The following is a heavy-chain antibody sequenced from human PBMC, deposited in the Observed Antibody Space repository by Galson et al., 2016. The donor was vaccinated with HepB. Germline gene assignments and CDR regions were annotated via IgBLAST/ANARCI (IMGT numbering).Heavy chain of an antibody. J-gene: IGHJ5*01. Sequence: SLRLSCAGSGLTFSRDWMSWVRQAPGKGLEWVANINQDGSVKYHVDSVEGRFTISRDNSNNSLYLQMNSLRAEDTAVYYCARPYKGVYLGWFDSWGLGTLVTVSS. CDR2: INQDGSVK. D-gene: IGHD1-14*01. V-gene: IGHV3-7*03. CDR3: ARPYKGVYLGWFDS. CDR1: GLTFSRDW.